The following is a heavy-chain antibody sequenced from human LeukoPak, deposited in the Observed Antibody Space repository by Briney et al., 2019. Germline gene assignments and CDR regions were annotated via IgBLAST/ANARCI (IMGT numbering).Heavy chain of an antibody. Sequence: ASVKVSCKASGYTFTSYYMHWVRQAPGQGLEWMGITNPSGGSTSYAQRFQGRVTMTRDMSTSTVYMELSSLRSEDTAVYYCARTVYCSSTSCSKNKFDYWGQGTLVTVSS. CDR2: TNPSGGST. CDR1: GYTFTSYY. D-gene: IGHD2-2*01. CDR3: ARTVYCSSTSCSKNKFDY. J-gene: IGHJ4*02. V-gene: IGHV1-46*01.